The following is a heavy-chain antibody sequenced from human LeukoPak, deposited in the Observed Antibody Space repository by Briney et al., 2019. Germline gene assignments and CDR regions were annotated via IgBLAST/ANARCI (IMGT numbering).Heavy chain of an antibody. J-gene: IGHJ4*02. D-gene: IGHD2-15*01. CDR1: GYSFPIYG. CDR3: ARCPTSGGCCYESDY. Sequence: ASVKVSCKASGYSFPIYGITWVRQAPGQGLEWMGWISPYNGNTNSAEKVQGRVTMTTDTSTTTAYMELRSLRSDDTAVYYCARCPTSGGCCYESDYWGQGTLVTVSS. V-gene: IGHV1-18*01. CDR2: ISPYNGNT.